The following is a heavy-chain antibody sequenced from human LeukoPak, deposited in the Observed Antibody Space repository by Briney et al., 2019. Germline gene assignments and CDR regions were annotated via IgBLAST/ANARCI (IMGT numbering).Heavy chain of an antibody. J-gene: IGHJ4*02. Sequence: SETLSLTCTVSGGSISSYYWSWIRQPPGKGPEWIGYISYGGATSYNPSLKRRVTIPVDSPKNRFSLRLSSLTAADTALYYCARHGGTLDYFDYWGPGSLVTVSS. V-gene: IGHV4-59*08. CDR3: ARHGGTLDYFDY. D-gene: IGHD1-26*01. CDR1: GGSISSYY. CDR2: ISYGGAT.